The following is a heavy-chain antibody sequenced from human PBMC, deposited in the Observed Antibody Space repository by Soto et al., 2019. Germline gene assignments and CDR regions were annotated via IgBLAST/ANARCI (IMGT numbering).Heavy chain of an antibody. J-gene: IGHJ4*02. D-gene: IGHD3-22*01. Sequence: QVQLQESGPGLVKPSQTLSLTCTVSGGSISSGDYYWSWIRQPPGKGLEWIGYIYYSGSTYYNPSLKSRVTISVDTSKNQFSLKLSSVTAADTAVYYCARVVGYYYDSSGYFDYWGQGTLVTVSS. CDR2: IYYSGST. V-gene: IGHV4-30-4*01. CDR3: ARVVGYYYDSSGYFDY. CDR1: GGSISSGDYY.